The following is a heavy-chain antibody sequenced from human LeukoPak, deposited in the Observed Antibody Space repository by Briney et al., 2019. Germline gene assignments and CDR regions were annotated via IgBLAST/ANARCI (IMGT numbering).Heavy chain of an antibody. Sequence: SETLSLTCTVSGGSISSGDYYWSWIRQPPGKGLEWVGYIYYSGSTYYNPSHKSRVTISVDTSKNQFSLKLSSVTAADTAVYYCARGRFGVKGAFDIWGQGTMVTVSS. V-gene: IGHV4-30-4*01. CDR1: GGSISSGDYY. CDR2: IYYSGST. CDR3: ARGRFGVKGAFDI. D-gene: IGHD3-10*01. J-gene: IGHJ3*02.